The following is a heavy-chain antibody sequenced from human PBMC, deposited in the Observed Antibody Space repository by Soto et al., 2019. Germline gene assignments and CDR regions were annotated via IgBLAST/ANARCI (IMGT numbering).Heavy chain of an antibody. CDR2: ISGSGSST. CDR3: AKGSRDSRPYYFDF. D-gene: IGHD2-21*01. V-gene: IGHV3-23*01. CDR1: GFTFSSYV. J-gene: IGHJ4*01. Sequence: PGGSLRLSCAASGFTFSSYVMSWVRQAPGKGLEWVSAISGSGSSTYYADSVKGRFTISRDNSKSTLFLQMNGLTAEDTADYYCAKGSRDSRPYYFDFWGQGSLVTVSS.